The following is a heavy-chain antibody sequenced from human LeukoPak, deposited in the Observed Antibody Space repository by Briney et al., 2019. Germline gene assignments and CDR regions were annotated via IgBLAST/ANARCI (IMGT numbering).Heavy chain of an antibody. CDR1: GGSISSSSYY. Sequence: SETLSLTCTVSGGSISSSSYYWGWIRQPPGKGLEGIGSIYYSGSTYYNPSRKSRVTISVDTSKNHFSLKLSSVTAADTAVYYCARHKLGYCSGGSCSFDYWGQGTLVTVSS. J-gene: IGHJ4*02. D-gene: IGHD2-15*01. CDR3: ARHKLGYCSGGSCSFDY. V-gene: IGHV4-39*01. CDR2: IYYSGST.